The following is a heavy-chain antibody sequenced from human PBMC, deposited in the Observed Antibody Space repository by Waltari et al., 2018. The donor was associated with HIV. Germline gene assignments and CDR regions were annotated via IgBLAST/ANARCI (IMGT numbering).Heavy chain of an antibody. CDR3: AKGALMRWLHSPRHWFDP. CDR2: IDHYGAT. CDR1: GESFKSYY. D-gene: IGHD5-12*01. J-gene: IGHJ5*02. Sequence: QVHLQQWGPGLVKPSETLSLTCAVYGESFKSYYWSWIRQAPAKGLEWIGKIDHYGATDYNPSLKSRVTISVDTSKNQFSLRLTSVTAADTGTYYCAKGALMRWLHSPRHWFDPWGQGNLVTVSS. V-gene: IGHV4-34*02.